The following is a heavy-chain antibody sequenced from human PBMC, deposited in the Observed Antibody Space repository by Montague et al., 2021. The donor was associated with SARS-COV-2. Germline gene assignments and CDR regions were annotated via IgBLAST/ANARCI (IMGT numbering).Heavy chain of an antibody. CDR2: IYPGDSDT. D-gene: IGHD2/OR15-2a*01. J-gene: IGHJ3*02. V-gene: IGHV5-51*01. CDR3: ARLRGQFLQNHAPDI. CDR1: GYRFSTYW. Sequence: QSGAEVKKPGESLRISCKGSGYRFSTYWIGWVRQMPGKGLEWMGIIYPGDSDTRYSSSFQGQVTISADKSITTAYLQWSSLKASDTAMYYCARLRGQFLQNHAPDIWGQGTMVTVSS.